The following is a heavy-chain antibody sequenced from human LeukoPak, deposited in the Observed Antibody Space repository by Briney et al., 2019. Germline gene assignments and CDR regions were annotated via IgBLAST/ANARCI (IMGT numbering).Heavy chain of an antibody. V-gene: IGHV1-2*06. CDR2: INPNSGGT. CDR3: ASLWGATSLWYYYYMDV. D-gene: IGHD1-26*01. J-gene: IGHJ6*03. Sequence: ASVKVSCKASGYTFTGYYTHWVRQAPGQGLEWMGRINPNSGGTNYAQKFQGRVTMTRDTSISTAYMELSRLRSDDTAVYYCASLWGATSLWYYYYMDVWGKGTTVTVSS. CDR1: GYTFTGYY.